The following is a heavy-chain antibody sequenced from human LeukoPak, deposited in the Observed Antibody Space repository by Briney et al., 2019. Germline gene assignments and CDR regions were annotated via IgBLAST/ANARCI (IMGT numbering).Heavy chain of an antibody. CDR2: FVPEDDET. CDR3: ATIAPGDLFDS. J-gene: IGHJ4*02. CDR1: GSTLTEFS. D-gene: IGHD7-27*01. Sequence: ASVKVSCKVSGSTLTEFSIHWVRQAPGKGLEWMGGFVPEDDETIYAQSFQGRVTMIEDTSTDTAYMELSSLRSEDTAMYYCATIAPGDLFDSWGQGTLVTVSS. V-gene: IGHV1-24*01.